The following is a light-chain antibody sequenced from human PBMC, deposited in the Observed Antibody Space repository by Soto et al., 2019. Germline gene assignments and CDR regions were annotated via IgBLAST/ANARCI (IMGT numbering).Light chain of an antibody. V-gene: IGKV1-39*01. CDR3: QQSHSVPLT. J-gene: IGKJ4*01. Sequence: DIQMTQSPSSLSASVGDRVTITCRASQPINKFLNWFQHKPGEAPKRLIYGASILQDGVQSRFSGSGSGTDYTLTISGLQTEDFGTYYCQQSHSVPLTFGGGTKVE. CDR1: QPINKF. CDR2: GAS.